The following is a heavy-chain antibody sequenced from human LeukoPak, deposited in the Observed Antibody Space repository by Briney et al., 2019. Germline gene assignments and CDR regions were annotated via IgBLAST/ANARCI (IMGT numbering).Heavy chain of an antibody. J-gene: IGHJ5*02. V-gene: IGHV4-59*08. CDR2: IYYSGST. CDR1: GGSISSYY. CDR3: ARYPSVLGPRYSNWFDP. D-gene: IGHD2-15*01. Sequence: PSETLSLTCTVSGGSISSYYWSWIRQPPGKGLEWIGYIYYSGSTNYNPSLKSRVTISVDTSKNQFSLKLSSVTAADTAVYYCARYPSVLGPRYSNWFDPRGQGTLVTVSS.